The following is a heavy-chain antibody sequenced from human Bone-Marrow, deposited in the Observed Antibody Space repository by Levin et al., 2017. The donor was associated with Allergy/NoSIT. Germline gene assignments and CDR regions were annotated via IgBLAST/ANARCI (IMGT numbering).Heavy chain of an antibody. CDR2: ISWNSGSI. CDR1: GFTFDDYA. D-gene: IGHD6-19*01. J-gene: IGHJ6*02. V-gene: IGHV3-9*01. CDR3: AKDIALAVAGWSWAKQLNYYYYYGMDV. Sequence: PGGSLRLSCAASGFTFDDYAMHWVRQAPGKGLEWVSGISWNSGSIGYADSVKGRFTISRDNAKNSLYLQMNSLRAEDTALYYCAKDIALAVAGWSWAKQLNYYYYYGMDVWGQGTTVTVSS.